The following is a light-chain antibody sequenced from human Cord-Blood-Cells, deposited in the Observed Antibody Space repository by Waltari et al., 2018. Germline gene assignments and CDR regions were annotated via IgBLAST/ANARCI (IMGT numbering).Light chain of an antibody. J-gene: IGLJ3*02. V-gene: IGLV2-11*01. CDR1: SSDVGGYNH. Sequence: QSALTQPRPASGSPGQSVTISCTGTSSDVGGYNHFSWYQQHPGKAPKLMIYDVSKRPSGVPDRFSGSKSGNTASLTISGLQAEDEADYYCCSYAGSYTWVFGGGTKLTVL. CDR3: CSYAGSYTWV. CDR2: DVS.